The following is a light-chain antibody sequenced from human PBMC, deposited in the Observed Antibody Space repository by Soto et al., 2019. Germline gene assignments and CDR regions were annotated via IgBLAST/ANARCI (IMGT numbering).Light chain of an antibody. CDR2: AAS. J-gene: IGKJ4*01. V-gene: IGKV1-6*01. CDR1: QGIRYD. CDR3: MQDYDYPLT. Sequence: AIQMTQSPSSLSASVGDRVTITCRASQGIRYDLSWYQQKPGKAPSLLIYAASSLQSGFPSRFSGSGFGTDFTLTISSLQPEDFASYYCMQDYDYPLTFGGGTKVEI.